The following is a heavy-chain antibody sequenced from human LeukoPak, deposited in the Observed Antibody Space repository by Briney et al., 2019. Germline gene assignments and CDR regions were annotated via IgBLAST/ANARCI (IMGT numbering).Heavy chain of an antibody. D-gene: IGHD2-2*01. CDR2: ISAYNGNT. CDR1: GYTFTSYG. CDR3: ARDYLPEIYCSSTCTGTGDMDV. J-gene: IGHJ6*03. Sequence: GASAKVSCKASGYTFTSYGISWVRQAPGQGLEWMGWISAYNGNTNYAQKLQGRVTMTTDTSTSTAYMELRSLRSDDTAVYYCARDYLPEIYCSSTCTGTGDMDVWGKGTTVTVSS. V-gene: IGHV1-18*01.